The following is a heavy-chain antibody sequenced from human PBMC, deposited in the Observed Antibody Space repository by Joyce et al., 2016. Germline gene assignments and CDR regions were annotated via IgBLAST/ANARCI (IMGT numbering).Heavy chain of an antibody. J-gene: IGHJ6*02. V-gene: IGHV4-61*01. Sequence: HLQESGPGLVKPSETLSLTCTISGASFSDTSYYWSWIRQPPGKGLEWLGVIYNSETTHYNPSLGGRLSISAGAAKKQFSLRLTSVTSADTAVYYCATSLPSRVGGFQFFGLDVWGQGTTVIVS. D-gene: IGHD3-10*01. CDR3: ATSLPSRVGGFQFFGLDV. CDR2: IYNSETT. CDR1: GASFSDTSYY.